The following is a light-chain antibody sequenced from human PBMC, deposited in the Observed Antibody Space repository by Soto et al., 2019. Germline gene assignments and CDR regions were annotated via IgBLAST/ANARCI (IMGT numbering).Light chain of an antibody. CDR3: QQYGSSPFT. CDR2: GAS. Sequence: EIVLTQSPVTLSLSPGERATLSCRASQSVSSSYLAWYQQKPGQAPRLLIYGASSRATGIPDRLSGSGSGTDFTLTISRLEPEDFAVYYCQQYGSSPFTFGQGTRLEI. V-gene: IGKV3-20*01. CDR1: QSVSSSY. J-gene: IGKJ5*01.